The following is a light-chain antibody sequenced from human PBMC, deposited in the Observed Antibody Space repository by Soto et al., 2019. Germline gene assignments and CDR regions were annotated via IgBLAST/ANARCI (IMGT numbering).Light chain of an antibody. Sequence: DIQMTQSPASLSVSLGDRVTITCRASQGIDRWLAWYQQKPGEAPKVLIYAASSLRSGVPSRFSGSGYGTDFSLTISSLQPEDLATYYCKQSKSCPLTCGGGTK. CDR2: AAS. CDR1: QGIDRW. V-gene: IGKV1-12*01. CDR3: KQSKSCPLT. J-gene: IGKJ4*01.